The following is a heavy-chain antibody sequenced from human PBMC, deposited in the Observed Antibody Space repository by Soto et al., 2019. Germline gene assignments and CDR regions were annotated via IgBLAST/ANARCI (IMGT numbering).Heavy chain of an antibody. D-gene: IGHD2-15*01. Sequence: SLRLSCAASGFTFSNYGMNWVRQAPGKGLEWVSGISTSGGTTYYADSVKGRFTISRDNSKNTLYLQMNSLRAEDTAVYYCAKEEYCSGGTCFPDNWGQGTLVTVSS. J-gene: IGHJ4*02. V-gene: IGHV3-23*01. CDR2: ISTSGGTT. CDR1: GFTFSNYG. CDR3: AKEEYCSGGTCFPDN.